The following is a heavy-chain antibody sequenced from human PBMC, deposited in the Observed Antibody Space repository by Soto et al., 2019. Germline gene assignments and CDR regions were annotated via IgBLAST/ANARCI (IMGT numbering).Heavy chain of an antibody. CDR1: GFTFSSYA. CDR2: ISGSGGST. Sequence: GGSLRLSCAASGFTFSSYAMSWVRQAPGKGLEWVSAISGSGGSTYYADSVKGRFTISRVNSKNTLYLQMNSLRAEDTAVYYCAKDQSSSSLYYFDYWGQGTLVTVSS. V-gene: IGHV3-23*01. CDR3: AKDQSSSSLYYFDY. D-gene: IGHD6-6*01. J-gene: IGHJ4*02.